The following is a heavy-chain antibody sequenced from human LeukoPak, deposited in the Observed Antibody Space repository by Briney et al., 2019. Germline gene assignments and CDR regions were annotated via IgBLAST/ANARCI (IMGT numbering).Heavy chain of an antibody. CDR3: ARGDIIYYDFWSGYFFHYFDY. V-gene: IGHV4-34*01. D-gene: IGHD3-3*01. J-gene: IGHJ4*02. CDR1: GGSFSGYY. Sequence: SSETLSLTCAVYGGSFSGYYWSWIRQPPGKGLEWIGEINHSGSTNYNPSLKSRVTISVDTSKNQFSLKLSSVTAADTAVYYCARGDIIYYDFWSGYFFHYFDYWGQGTQVTVSS. CDR2: INHSGST.